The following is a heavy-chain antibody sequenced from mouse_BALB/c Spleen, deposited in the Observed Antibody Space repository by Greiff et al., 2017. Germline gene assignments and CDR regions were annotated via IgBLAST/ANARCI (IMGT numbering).Heavy chain of an antibody. J-gene: IGHJ3*01. Sequence: EVQGVESGGGLVKPGGSLKLSCAASGFTFSSYAMSWVRQSPEKRLEWVAEISSGGSYTYYPDTVTGRFTISRDNAKNTLYLEMSSLRSEDTAMYYCARSTGTWFAYWGQGTLVTVSA. CDR2: ISSGGSYT. CDR3: ARSTGTWFAY. D-gene: IGHD4-1*02. V-gene: IGHV5-9-4*01. CDR1: GFTFSSYA.